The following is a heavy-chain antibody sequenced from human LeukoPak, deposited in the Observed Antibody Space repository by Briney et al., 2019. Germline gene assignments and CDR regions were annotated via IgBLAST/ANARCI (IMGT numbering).Heavy chain of an antibody. J-gene: IGHJ3*02. CDR2: ISNTDNTV. CDR1: GFTFSDYY. D-gene: IGHD1-26*01. V-gene: IGHV3-11*01. Sequence: AGGSLRLSCVASGFTFSDYYMSWFRQAPGKGLEWISYISNTDNTVYYADSVRGRFTISRDNAENSLYLHLNSLRAEDTAVYYCAREAKGYSGSYTAPFDIWGQGTMVTVSS. CDR3: AREAKGYSGSYTAPFDI.